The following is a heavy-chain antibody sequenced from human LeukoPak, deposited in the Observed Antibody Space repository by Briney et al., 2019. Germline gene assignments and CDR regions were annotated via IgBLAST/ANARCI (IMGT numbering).Heavy chain of an antibody. J-gene: IGHJ3*02. D-gene: IGHD5-24*01. CDR2: INHSGST. CDR3: AKSREEIRGLDAFDI. V-gene: IGHV4-34*01. Sequence: SETLSLTCAVYGGSFSGYYWSWIRQPPGKGLEWIGEINHSGSTNYNPSLKSRVTISVDTSKNQFSLKLSSVTAADTAVYYCAKSREEIRGLDAFDIWGQGTMVTVSS. CDR1: GGSFSGYY.